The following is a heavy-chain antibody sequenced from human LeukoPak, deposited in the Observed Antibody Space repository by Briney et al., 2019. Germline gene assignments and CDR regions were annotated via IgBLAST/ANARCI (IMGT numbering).Heavy chain of an antibody. V-gene: IGHV3-15*01. CDR1: GFSFSSYW. J-gene: IGHJ6*03. D-gene: IGHD6-19*01. CDR2: IKSKTDGGTT. Sequence: PGGSLRLSCAASGFSFSSYWMSWVRQAPGKGLEWVGRIKSKTDGGTTDYAAPVKGRFTISRDDSKNTLYLQMNSLKTEDTAVYYCTTDLIWQWLGTRYYYYYMDVWGKGTTVTVSS. CDR3: TTDLIWQWLGTRYYYYYMDV.